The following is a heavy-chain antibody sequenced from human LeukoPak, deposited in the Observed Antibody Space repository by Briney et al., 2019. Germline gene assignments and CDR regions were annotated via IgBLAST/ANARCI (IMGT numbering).Heavy chain of an antibody. D-gene: IGHD2-2*02. CDR1: GFIFSSHW. CDR2: IKQDGSEK. CDR3: ARDHGGRYCSSTSCYTVF. J-gene: IGHJ4*02. V-gene: IGHV3-7*01. Sequence: GGSLRLSCAASGFIFSSHWMTWVRQAPEKGLEWVAIIKQDGSEKYYVDSVKGRFTISRDNAKNSLYLQMNSLRAEDTAVYYCARDHGGRYCSSTSCYTVFWGQGTLVTVSS.